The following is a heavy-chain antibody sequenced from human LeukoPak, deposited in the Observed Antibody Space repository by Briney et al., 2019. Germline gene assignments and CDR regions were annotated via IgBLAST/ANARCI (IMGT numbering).Heavy chain of an antibody. D-gene: IGHD1-26*01. Sequence: GGSLRLSCAASAFTFSDYSMNWVRQAPGKGLEWISYISGRSSTIYYADSVRGRFTISRDNAKNSMYLQMNSLRPEDTAVYYCARDRLKSGSYFFDYWGQGTLVTVSS. CDR2: ISGRSSTI. J-gene: IGHJ4*02. CDR1: AFTFSDYS. V-gene: IGHV3-48*01. CDR3: ARDRLKSGSYFFDY.